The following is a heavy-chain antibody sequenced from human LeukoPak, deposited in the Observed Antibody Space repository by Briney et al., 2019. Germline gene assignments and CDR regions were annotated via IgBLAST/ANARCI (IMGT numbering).Heavy chain of an antibody. CDR3: ARDQSPATVWFDP. CDR1: GFTFSAYW. V-gene: IGHV3-74*01. D-gene: IGHD2-2*01. Sequence: GGSLRLSCAASGFTFSAYWIHWVRQAPGKGLVWVSVINNDGSVTRYADSVKGRFTISRDNVKSTVYLQMNSLRVEDTAVYYCARDQSPATVWFDPWGQGTLVTVSS. J-gene: IGHJ5*02. CDR2: INNDGSVT.